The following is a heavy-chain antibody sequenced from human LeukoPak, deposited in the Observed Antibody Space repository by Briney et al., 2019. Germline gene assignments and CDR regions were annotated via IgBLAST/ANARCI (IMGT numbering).Heavy chain of an antibody. CDR2: ISGSGGST. CDR3: AKDLIVVRGSLPEYFQH. CDR1: GFTFSSYA. V-gene: IGHV3-23*01. Sequence: QTGGSLRLSCAASGFTFSSYAMSWVRQAPGKGLEWVSAISGSGGSTYYADSVKGRFTISRDNSKNTLYLQMNSLRAEDTAVYYCAKDLIVVRGSLPEYFQHWGQGTLVTVSS. J-gene: IGHJ1*01. D-gene: IGHD3-10*01.